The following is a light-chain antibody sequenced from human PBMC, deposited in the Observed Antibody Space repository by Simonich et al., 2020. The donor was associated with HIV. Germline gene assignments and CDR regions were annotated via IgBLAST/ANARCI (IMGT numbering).Light chain of an antibody. Sequence: QSALTQPASVSGSPGQSITISCTGTSSDVGKFNLVSWYQHHPGKAPKLMIYEGTKRPSGVSNRVSGSMSGNTASLTISGLQAEDEADYYCCSYAGSSSFWVFGGGTKLTIL. CDR1: SSDVGKFNL. J-gene: IGLJ3*02. CDR2: EGT. V-gene: IGLV2-23*01. CDR3: CSYAGSSSFWV.